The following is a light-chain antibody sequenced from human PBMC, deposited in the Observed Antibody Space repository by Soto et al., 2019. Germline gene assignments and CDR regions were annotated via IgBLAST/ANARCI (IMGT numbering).Light chain of an antibody. CDR2: AAS. J-gene: IGKJ1*01. CDR1: HDIRSY. V-gene: IGKV1-16*02. CDR3: QQYNTYPPT. Sequence: DIQMTQSPLSLSASVGDRVTITCRASHDIRSYLAWFQQKAGRAPKPLIYAASTLQSGAPSKFSGSGSGTDFTLTISSLQPEDIATYYCQQYNTYPPTFGQGTKVEIK.